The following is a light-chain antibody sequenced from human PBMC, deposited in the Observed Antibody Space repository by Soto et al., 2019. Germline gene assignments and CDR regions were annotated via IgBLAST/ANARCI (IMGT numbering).Light chain of an antibody. V-gene: IGLV1-51*01. CDR2: DNN. CDR1: SSNIGNNY. J-gene: IGLJ1*01. Sequence: QSVLTQPPSVSAAPGQKVTISCSGSSSNIGNNYVSWYQQLPGTAPKLLIFDNNDRPPGIPDRFSGSKSGTSATLGITGLQTGDEADYYCGTWDSSLSAYVFGAGTKLTVL. CDR3: GTWDSSLSAYV.